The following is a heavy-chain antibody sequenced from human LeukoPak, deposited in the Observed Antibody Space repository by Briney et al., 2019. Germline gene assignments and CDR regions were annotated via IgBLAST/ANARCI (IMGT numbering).Heavy chain of an antibody. V-gene: IGHV3-9*01. D-gene: IGHD6-19*01. J-gene: IGHJ3*02. CDR2: ISWNSGSI. CDR3: AKDSSAVAGLFDI. Sequence: GGSLRLSCAASGFTFDDYAMHWVRHAPGKGLEWVSGISWNSGSIGYADSVKGRFTISRDNAKNSLYLQMNSLRAEDTALYYCAKDSSAVAGLFDIWGQGTMVTVSS. CDR1: GFTFDDYA.